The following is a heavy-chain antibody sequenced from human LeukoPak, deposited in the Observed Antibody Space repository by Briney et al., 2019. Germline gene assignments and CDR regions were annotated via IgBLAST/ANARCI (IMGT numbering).Heavy chain of an antibody. D-gene: IGHD2-15*01. CDR1: GYTFTDDY. J-gene: IGHJ4*02. V-gene: IGHV1-2*02. Sequence: ASVKVSCKASGYTFTDDYVHWVRQAPGQGPEWMGWIQPKSGGTIYAQRFQGRVTMTRDRSISTAYMELSSLRYDDTAVYYCARRYCSGGSCIPDYWGQGTLVTVSS. CDR2: IQPKSGGT. CDR3: ARRYCSGGSCIPDY.